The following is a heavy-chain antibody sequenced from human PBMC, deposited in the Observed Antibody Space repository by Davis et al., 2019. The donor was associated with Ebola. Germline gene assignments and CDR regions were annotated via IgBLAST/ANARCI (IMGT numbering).Heavy chain of an antibody. D-gene: IGHD1-26*01. V-gene: IGHV3-30*02. CDR3: AKQGGSYGFDY. CDR1: GFTFSNYG. CDR2: IRFGGINK. Sequence: GESLKISCAASGFTFSNYGMHWVRQAPGKGLEWVAFIRFGGINKYYADSVKGRFTISRENSKNTQYLQMNSLRAEDTAVYYCAKQGGSYGFDYWGQGTLVTVSS. J-gene: IGHJ4*02.